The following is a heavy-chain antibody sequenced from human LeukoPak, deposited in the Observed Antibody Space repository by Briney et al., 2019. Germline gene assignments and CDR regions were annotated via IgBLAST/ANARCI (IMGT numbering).Heavy chain of an antibody. D-gene: IGHD4-11*01. CDR1: DDSITMYY. Sequence: SETLSLTCTVSDDSITMYYWTWIRQPPGKGLEWIGYVDHTGTTNFNPSLNGRVSISRDTSKNFFSLRLRSVTAADTAVYFCARGRVSSSTWYSTYYYFFYMDVWGKGTTVTISS. CDR2: VDHTGTT. J-gene: IGHJ6*03. V-gene: IGHV4-59*01. CDR3: ARGRVSSSTWYSTYYYFFYMDV.